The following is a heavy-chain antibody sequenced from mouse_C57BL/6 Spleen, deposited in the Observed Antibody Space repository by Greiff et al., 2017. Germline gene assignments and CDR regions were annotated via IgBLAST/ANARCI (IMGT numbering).Heavy chain of an antibody. CDR1: GYTFTSYW. J-gene: IGHJ3*01. D-gene: IGHD4-1*01. Sequence: EVKLMESGTVLARPGASVKMSCKTSGYTFTSYWMHWVKQRPGQGLEWIGAIYPGNSDTSYNQKFKGKAKLTAVTSASTAYMELSSLTNEDSAVYYCTGKRESRLGLAWFAYWGQGTLVTVSA. CDR3: TGKRESRLGLAWFAY. CDR2: IYPGNSDT. V-gene: IGHV1-5*01.